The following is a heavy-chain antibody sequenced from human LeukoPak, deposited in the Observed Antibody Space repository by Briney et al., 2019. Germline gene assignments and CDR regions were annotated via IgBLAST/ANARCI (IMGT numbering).Heavy chain of an antibody. Sequence: SETLSLTCTVYGGSIRGGDYNWNWNRQPAGKELKWNVRVYTSGSTNYNPSLKSRVTMSVDTSKNQFSPKLSSVTAADTAVYYCARAGVAAAVTNYYYYMDVWGKGTTVTVSS. V-gene: IGHV4-61*02. CDR2: VYTSGST. CDR3: ARAGVAAAVTNYYYYMDV. D-gene: IGHD6-13*01. J-gene: IGHJ6*03. CDR1: GGSIRGGDYN.